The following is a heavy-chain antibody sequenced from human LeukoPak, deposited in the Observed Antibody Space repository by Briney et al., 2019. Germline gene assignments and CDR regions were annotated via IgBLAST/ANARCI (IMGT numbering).Heavy chain of an antibody. D-gene: IGHD3-3*01. Sequence: GGSLRLSCAASGFTFSSYAMSWVRQAPGKGLEWVSAISGSGGSTYYADSVKGRLTISRDNSKNTLYLQMNSLRAEDTAVYYCAKGPSRRFLEWFGGYNWFDHWGQGTLVTVSS. CDR3: AKGPSRRFLEWFGGYNWFDH. CDR2: ISGSGGST. V-gene: IGHV3-23*01. J-gene: IGHJ5*02. CDR1: GFTFSSYA.